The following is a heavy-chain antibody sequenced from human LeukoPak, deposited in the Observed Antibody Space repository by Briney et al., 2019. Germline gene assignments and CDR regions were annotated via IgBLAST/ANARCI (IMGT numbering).Heavy chain of an antibody. J-gene: IGHJ3*02. CDR3: VRDRDSSSWPTGDAFDI. CDR2: IYSSGST. V-gene: IGHV4-59*12. D-gene: IGHD6-13*01. CDR1: GGSISGYY. Sequence: PSETLSLTCTVSGGSISGYYWTWIRQPPGKGLEWIGYIYSSGSTKYNPSLKSPITISVDTSKYQFSLKLSSVTAADTAVYYCVRDRDSSSWPTGDAFDIWGQGTMVTVSS.